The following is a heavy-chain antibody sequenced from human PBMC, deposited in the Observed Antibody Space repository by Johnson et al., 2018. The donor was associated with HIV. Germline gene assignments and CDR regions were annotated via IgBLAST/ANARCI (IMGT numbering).Heavy chain of an antibody. CDR1: GFTFSGYW. Sequence: EVQLVESGGGLVKPGGSLRLSCAASGFTFSGYWMSWVRQAPGKGLEWVANIKQDGSEKYYVDSVKGRFTISRDNPKNSLYLQMNSLRAEDTAVYYCARAWKSAFDIWGQGTMVTVSS. V-gene: IGHV3-7*02. D-gene: IGHD1-1*01. CDR2: IKQDGSEK. J-gene: IGHJ3*02. CDR3: ARAWKSAFDI.